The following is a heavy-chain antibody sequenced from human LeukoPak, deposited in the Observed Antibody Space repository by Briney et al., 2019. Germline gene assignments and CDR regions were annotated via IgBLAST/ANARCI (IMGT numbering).Heavy chain of an antibody. V-gene: IGHV4-39*01. CDR2: IYYSGST. J-gene: IGHJ4*02. CDR3: ARHVCSNIACPFQY. D-gene: IGHD2/OR15-2a*01. Sequence: PSETLSLTCTVSGGDSISSTSYYWGWIRQPPGKGLEWIASIYYSGSTWYNPSLKSRVTTSVDTSKSQFSLKLTSVTAADTAVYYCARHVCSNIACPFQYWGQGTLVTVSS. CDR1: GGDSISSTSYY.